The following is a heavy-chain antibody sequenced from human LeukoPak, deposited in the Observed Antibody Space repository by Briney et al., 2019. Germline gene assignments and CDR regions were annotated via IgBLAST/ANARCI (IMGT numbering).Heavy chain of an antibody. CDR3: ARGVTTWNAYDYYYFDY. V-gene: IGHV4-39*07. J-gene: IGHJ4*02. Sequence: PSETLSLTCTVSGGSISSSTYNWGWIRQPPGKGLEWIGRIYSSGSTNYNPSLRSRVTISVDTSKNQFSLKLNSVTAADTAVYYCARGVTTWNAYDYYYFDYWGQGTLVTVSS. D-gene: IGHD5-12*01. CDR2: IYSSGST. CDR1: GGSISSSTYN.